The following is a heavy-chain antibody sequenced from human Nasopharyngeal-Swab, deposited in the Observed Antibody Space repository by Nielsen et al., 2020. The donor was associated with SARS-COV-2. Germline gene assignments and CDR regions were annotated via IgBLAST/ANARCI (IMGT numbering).Heavy chain of an antibody. D-gene: IGHD1-26*01. Sequence: GGSLRLSCAASGFTFSSHGMHWVRQAPGKGLEWVAVIWSDGSNKIYTDSVKGRFTFSRDNSENTLYLQMNSLRAEDTVVYYCARDGMGGYPLYSFDSWGQGTLVTVSS. CDR2: IWSDGSNK. CDR1: GFTFSSHG. J-gene: IGHJ4*02. V-gene: IGHV3-33*01. CDR3: ARDGMGGYPLYSFDS.